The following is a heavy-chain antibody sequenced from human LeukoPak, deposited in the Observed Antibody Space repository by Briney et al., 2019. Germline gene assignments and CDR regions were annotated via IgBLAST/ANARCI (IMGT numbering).Heavy chain of an antibody. J-gene: IGHJ4*02. V-gene: IGHV4-59*11. Sequence: PSETLSLTCTVSGGSMSSHYWSWVRQPPGKALEWIGYISHGGQTLSNPSLSSRVTISVDTSNNQFSLKLTSVTAADTAVYFCARDTYYTPGTYYIGYFDSWGQGALVTVSS. CDR2: ISHGGQT. D-gene: IGHD3-10*01. CDR3: ARDTYYTPGTYYIGYFDS. CDR1: GGSMSSHY.